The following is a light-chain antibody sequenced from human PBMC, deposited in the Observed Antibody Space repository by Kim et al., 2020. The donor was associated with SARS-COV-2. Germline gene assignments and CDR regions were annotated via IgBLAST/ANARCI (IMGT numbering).Light chain of an antibody. CDR2: RNN. CDR1: NNNVGNQG. Sequence: QAGLTQPPSVSKGLRQTATLTCTGNNNNVGNQGAAWLQQHQGHPPKLLSYRNNNRPSGISERFSASRSGDTDSLTITGLQPEDETDYYCSAWDSSLNAWVFGGGTQLTVL. V-gene: IGLV10-54*04. J-gene: IGLJ3*02. CDR3: SAWDSSLNAWV.